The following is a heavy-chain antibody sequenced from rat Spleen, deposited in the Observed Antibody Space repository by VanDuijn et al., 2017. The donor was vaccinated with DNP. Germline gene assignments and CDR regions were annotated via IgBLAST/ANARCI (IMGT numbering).Heavy chain of an antibody. V-gene: IGHV5-22*01. D-gene: IGHD4-1*01. Sequence: EVQLVESGGGLVQPGRSLTLSCAASGFTFSDYYMAWVRQTPTTGLEWVAYINYDGGNTYHRDSVKGRFTISRDNAKSTLYLQMNSLGSEDMATYYCARHVLPLRVWDYWGQGVMVTVSS. J-gene: IGHJ2*01. CDR3: ARHVLPLRVWDY. CDR1: GFTFSDYY. CDR2: INYDGGNT.